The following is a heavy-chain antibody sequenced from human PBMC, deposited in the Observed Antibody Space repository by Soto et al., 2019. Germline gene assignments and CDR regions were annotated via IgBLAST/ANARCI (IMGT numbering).Heavy chain of an antibody. Sequence: EVQLVQSGPEVRKPGESLQISCQGSGYRFTRYWIAWVRQMPGKGLEWMGIIYPDDSDTAYSPSFQGQVTISADRSINTAYLQWSSLTASDTAMYYCAREGYDSGLCDYWGQGTLVTVSS. CDR2: IYPDDSDT. J-gene: IGHJ4*02. D-gene: IGHD6-19*01. V-gene: IGHV5-51*03. CDR1: GYRFTRYW. CDR3: AREGYDSGLCDY.